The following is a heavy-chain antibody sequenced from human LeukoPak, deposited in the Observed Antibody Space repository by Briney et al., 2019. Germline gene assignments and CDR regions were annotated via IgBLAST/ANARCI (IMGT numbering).Heavy chain of an antibody. CDR3: ARQSDIAAAGTY. D-gene: IGHD6-13*01. J-gene: IGHJ4*02. V-gene: IGHV5-51*01. CDR1: RYSFTSYW. CDR2: IYPGDSDT. Sequence: GESLKISCKGSRYSFTSYWIGWVRQMPGKGLAWMGIIYPGDSDTRYSPSFQGQVTISADKSISTAYLQWSSLKASDTAMYYCARQSDIAAAGTYWGQGTLVTASS.